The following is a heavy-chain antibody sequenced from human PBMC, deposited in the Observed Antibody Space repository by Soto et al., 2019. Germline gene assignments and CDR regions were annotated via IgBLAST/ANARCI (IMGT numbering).Heavy chain of an antibody. J-gene: IGHJ4*02. D-gene: IGHD6-6*01. CDR1: GFTFSSYS. CDR3: ARYDEYSSSSDY. V-gene: IGHV3-21*01. CDR2: ISSSSSYI. Sequence: PGGSLRLSCAASGFTFSSYSMDWVRQAPGKGLEWVSSISSSSSYIYYADSVKGRFTISRDNAKNSLYLQMNSLRAEDTAVYYCARYDEYSSSSDYWGQGTLVTVSS.